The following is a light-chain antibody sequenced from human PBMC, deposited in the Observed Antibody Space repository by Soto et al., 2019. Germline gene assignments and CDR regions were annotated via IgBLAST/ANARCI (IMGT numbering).Light chain of an antibody. CDR2: GAS. CDR1: QSVSSN. CDR3: QQYNNWPPWT. V-gene: IGKV3-15*01. Sequence: EIVMTQSPATLSVSPGERATLSCRASQSVSSNLAWYQQKPGQAPRLLISGASTRATGIPARFSGSGSGTEFTLPISSLQSEDFAVYYYQQYNNWPPWTFGQGTKVEIK. J-gene: IGKJ1*01.